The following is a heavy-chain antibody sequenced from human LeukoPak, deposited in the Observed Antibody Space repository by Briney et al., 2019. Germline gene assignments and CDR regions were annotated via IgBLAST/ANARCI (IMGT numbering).Heavy chain of an antibody. CDR1: GGSISSGDYC. V-gene: IGHV4-30-4*01. CDR3: ARDGTPHDILTGPTGSDAFDI. CDR2: IYYSGST. J-gene: IGHJ3*02. D-gene: IGHD3-9*01. Sequence: SQTLSLTCTVSGGSISSGDYCWSWIRQPPGKGLEWIGYIYYSGSTYYNPSLKSRVTISVDTSKNQFSLKLSSVTAADTAVYYCARDGTPHDILTGPTGSDAFDIWGQGTMVTVSS.